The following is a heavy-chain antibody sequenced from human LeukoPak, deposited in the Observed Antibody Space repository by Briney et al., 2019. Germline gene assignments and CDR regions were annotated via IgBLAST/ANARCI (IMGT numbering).Heavy chain of an antibody. CDR1: GYTFTGYY. J-gene: IGHJ5*02. V-gene: IGHV1-2*02. D-gene: IGHD5-12*01. CDR2: INPNSGGT. Sequence: ASVKVSCKASGYTFTGYYMHWVRQAPGQGLEWMGWINPNSGGTNYAQKFQGRVTMTRDTSISTAYMELSRLRSDDTAVYYCARDAGDSGYESNWFDPWGQGTLVTVSS. CDR3: ARDAGDSGYESNWFDP.